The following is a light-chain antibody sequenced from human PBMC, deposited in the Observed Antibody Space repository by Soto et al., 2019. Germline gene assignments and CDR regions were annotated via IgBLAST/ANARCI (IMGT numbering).Light chain of an antibody. Sequence: QSVLTQPASVSGSPGQSITISCAGTGKDVGGYNAVSWYQQHPGKAPKLVIHGVTNRPSGTSDRFSGSKSGNTASLTISGLQPEDEADYYCASYASGGAYVFGAGTQLTVL. J-gene: IGLJ1*01. CDR2: GVT. CDR3: ASYASGGAYV. CDR1: GKDVGGYNA. V-gene: IGLV2-14*03.